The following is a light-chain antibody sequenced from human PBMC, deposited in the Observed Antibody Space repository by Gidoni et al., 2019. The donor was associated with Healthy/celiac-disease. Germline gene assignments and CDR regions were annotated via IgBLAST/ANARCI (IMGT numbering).Light chain of an antibody. CDR2: EVS. CDR3: SSYTSSSTYV. CDR1: SSDVGGYNS. J-gene: IGLJ1*01. Sequence: QSALTQPASVSGSPGQSITISCTGTSSDVGGYNSVSWYQQHPGKAPKLMIYEVSNRPSGVSNRFSGSKPGNTASLTISGRQAEDEADYYCSSYTSSSTYVFGTGTKVTVL. V-gene: IGLV2-14*01.